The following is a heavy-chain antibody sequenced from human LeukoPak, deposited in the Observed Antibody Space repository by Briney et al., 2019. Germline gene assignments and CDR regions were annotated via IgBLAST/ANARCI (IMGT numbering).Heavy chain of an antibody. CDR2: ISSPGSST. D-gene: IGHD2-2*02. Sequence: GGSLRLSCAASGFTFDSYAMTWVRQAPGKGLEWVSYISSPGSSTFYADSVKGRFTISRDNSKNTLYLQMNSLRAEDTAVYYCAKRGIPASAYYFDYWGQGTLITVSS. J-gene: IGHJ4*02. CDR1: GFTFDSYA. V-gene: IGHV3-23*01. CDR3: AKRGIPASAYYFDY.